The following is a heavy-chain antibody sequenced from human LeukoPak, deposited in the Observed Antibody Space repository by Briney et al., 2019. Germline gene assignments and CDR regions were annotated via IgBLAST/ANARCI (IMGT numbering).Heavy chain of an antibody. CDR3: ARERAYDYSNYGFDP. CDR2: IYYSGST. J-gene: IGHJ5*02. D-gene: IGHD4-11*01. V-gene: IGHV4-59*01. Sequence: SETLSLTCNVSGGSISSNSWSWFRQPPGKGLEWIGYIYYSGSTNYNPSLKSRVTISVDTSKNQFSLKLSSVTAADTAVYYCARERAYDYSNYGFDPWGQGTLVTVSS. CDR1: GGSISSNS.